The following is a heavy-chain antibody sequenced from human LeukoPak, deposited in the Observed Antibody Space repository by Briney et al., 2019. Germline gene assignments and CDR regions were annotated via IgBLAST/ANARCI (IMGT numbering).Heavy chain of an antibody. CDR1: GFSFSDHY. Sequence: GGSLRLSCAASGFSFSDHYMDWVRQAPGKGLEWVGRIRDKANSYITEYAASVKGRFTISRDDSKNSLYLQMNSLQIEDTAVYYCARVVGRWQKFSLDYWGQGTLVTVSS. D-gene: IGHD5-24*01. J-gene: IGHJ4*02. CDR2: IRDKANSYIT. CDR3: ARVVGRWQKFSLDY. V-gene: IGHV3-72*01.